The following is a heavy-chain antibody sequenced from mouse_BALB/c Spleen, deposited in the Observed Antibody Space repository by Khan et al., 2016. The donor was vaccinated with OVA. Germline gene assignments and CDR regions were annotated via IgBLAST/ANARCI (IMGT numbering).Heavy chain of an antibody. Sequence: EVQLQESGPGLVKPSQSLSITCSVTGYSITSGYFWNWIRQFPGNKLEWMGYIRYDGDSNYNPYLKNRISITRDTSKKHFFLKLNTVTPEDTATXYCACWGSSGPAWFAYWGQGTLVTVSA. D-gene: IGHD3-1*01. J-gene: IGHJ3*01. V-gene: IGHV3-6*02. CDR3: ACWGSSGPAWFAY. CDR2: IRYDGDS. CDR1: GYSITSGYF.